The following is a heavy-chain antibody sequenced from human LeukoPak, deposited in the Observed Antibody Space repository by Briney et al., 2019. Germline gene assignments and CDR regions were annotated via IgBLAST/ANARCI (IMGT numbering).Heavy chain of an antibody. CDR3: ARSNSGWDAFDV. D-gene: IGHD6-19*01. J-gene: IGHJ3*01. CDR1: GYTFTSYA. CDR2: INAGNGNI. V-gene: IGHV1-3*01. Sequence: ASVKVSCKASGYTFTSYAMHWVRQAPGQRLEWMGWINAGNGNIKYSQRFQGRVTITRDTSASTAYMELSSLRSEDTAVYYCARSNSGWDAFDVWGQGTMVTVSS.